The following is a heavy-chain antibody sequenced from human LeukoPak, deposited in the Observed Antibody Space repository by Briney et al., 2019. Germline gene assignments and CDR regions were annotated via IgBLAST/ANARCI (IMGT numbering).Heavy chain of an antibody. D-gene: IGHD3-22*01. CDR1: GFTFSSYG. CDR2: ISYDGSNK. V-gene: IGHV3-30*18. J-gene: IGHJ6*02. Sequence: PGGSLRLSCAASGFTFSSYGMHWVRQAPGKGLEWVAVISYDGSNKYYADSVKGRFTISRDNSKNTLYLQMNSLRAEDTAVYYCAKVRDSYGMDVWGQGTTVTVSS. CDR3: AKVRDSYGMDV.